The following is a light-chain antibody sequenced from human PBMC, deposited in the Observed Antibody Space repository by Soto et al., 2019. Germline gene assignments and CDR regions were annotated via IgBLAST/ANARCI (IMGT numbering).Light chain of an antibody. CDR2: GAS. Sequence: EVVLTQSPATLSLSPGERATLSCRARETVRTFVDWYQQKPGQAPRLLIYGASNRATGIPARFSGSGSGTDFTLTIINLEPEDVAVYECQQQSPWPPWTFGQGTSVEIQ. V-gene: IGKV3-11*01. CDR1: ETVRTF. CDR3: QQQSPWPPWT. J-gene: IGKJ1*01.